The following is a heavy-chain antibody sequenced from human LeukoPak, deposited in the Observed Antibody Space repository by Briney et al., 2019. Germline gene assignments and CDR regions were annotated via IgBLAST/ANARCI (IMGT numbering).Heavy chain of an antibody. CDR1: GGSISSGGYY. Sequence: PSETLSLTCTVSGGSISSGGYYWSWIRQHPGKGLEWIGYIYYSGSTYYNPSLKSRVTISVDTSKNQFSLKLSSVTAADTAVYYCASSMVRGVPLRYGMDVWGQGTTVTVSS. CDR3: ASSMVRGVPLRYGMDV. V-gene: IGHV4-31*03. D-gene: IGHD3-10*01. CDR2: IYYSGST. J-gene: IGHJ6*02.